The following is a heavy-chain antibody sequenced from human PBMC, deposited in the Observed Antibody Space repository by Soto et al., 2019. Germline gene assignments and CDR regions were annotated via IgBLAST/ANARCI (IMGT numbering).Heavy chain of an antibody. D-gene: IGHD3-10*01. CDR3: ARDRLITPGSWFDP. CDR2: ISSSGSTI. CDR1: GFTFSDYY. V-gene: IGHV3-11*01. Sequence: KTGGSLRLSCAASGFTFSDYYMSWIRQAPGKGLEWVSYISSSGSTIYYADSVKGRFTISRDNAKNSLYLQMNSLRAEDTAVYYCARDRLITPGSWFDPWGQGTLVTVSS. J-gene: IGHJ5*02.